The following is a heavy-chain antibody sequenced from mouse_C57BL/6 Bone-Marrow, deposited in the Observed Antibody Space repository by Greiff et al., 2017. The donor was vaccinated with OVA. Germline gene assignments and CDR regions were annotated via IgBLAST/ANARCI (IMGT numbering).Heavy chain of an antibody. J-gene: IGHJ2*01. D-gene: IGHD2-2*01. CDR1: GFNIKDDY. CDR3: TTGSTMVTDY. CDR2: IDPENGDT. V-gene: IGHV14-4*01. Sequence: EVQLQQSGAELVRPGASVKLSCTASGFNIKDDYMHWVKQRPEQGLEWIGWIDPENGDTEYASQFQGKATITADTSSNTAYLQLSSLTSEDTAVYYCTTGSTMVTDYWGQGTTLTVSS.